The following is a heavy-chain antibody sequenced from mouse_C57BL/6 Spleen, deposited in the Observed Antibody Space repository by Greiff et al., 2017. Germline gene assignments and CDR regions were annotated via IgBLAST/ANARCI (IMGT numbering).Heavy chain of an antibody. D-gene: IGHD2-1*01. J-gene: IGHJ4*01. Sequence: VKLMESGAELARPGASVKLSCKASGYTFTSYGISWVKQRTGQGLEWIGEIYPRSGNTYYNEKFKGKATLTADKSSSTAYMELRSLTSEDSAVYFCARYGKEAMDYWGQGTSVTVSS. CDR3: ARYGKEAMDY. CDR1: GYTFTSYG. CDR2: IYPRSGNT. V-gene: IGHV1-81*01.